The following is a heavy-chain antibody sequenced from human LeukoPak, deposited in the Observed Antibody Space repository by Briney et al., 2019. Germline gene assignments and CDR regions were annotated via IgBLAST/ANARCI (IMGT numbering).Heavy chain of an antibody. Sequence: GGSLRLSCAASGFTFSNNYMSWVRQAPGKGLEWVSVLYRGGTTYYADSVKGRFTISRDTSKNTLYLQMNSLRVEDTAVYYCARYFDSSGRTPGGLDIWGQGTMVTVSS. D-gene: IGHD3-22*01. V-gene: IGHV3-53*01. CDR1: GFTFSNNY. J-gene: IGHJ3*02. CDR2: LYRGGTT. CDR3: ARYFDSSGRTPGGLDI.